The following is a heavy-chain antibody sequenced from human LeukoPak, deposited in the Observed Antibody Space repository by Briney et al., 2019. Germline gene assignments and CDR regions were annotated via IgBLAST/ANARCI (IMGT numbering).Heavy chain of an antibody. CDR3: AVLTSIVVVAANYYYYGMDV. D-gene: IGHD2-15*01. CDR2: IIPIFGTA. Sequence: SVKVSCKASGGTFISYAISWVRQAPGQGLEWMGGIIPIFGTANYAQKFQGRVTITADESTSTAYMELSSLRSEDTAVYYCAVLTSIVVVAANYYYYGMDVWGQGTTVTVSS. CDR1: GGTFISYA. V-gene: IGHV1-69*13. J-gene: IGHJ6*02.